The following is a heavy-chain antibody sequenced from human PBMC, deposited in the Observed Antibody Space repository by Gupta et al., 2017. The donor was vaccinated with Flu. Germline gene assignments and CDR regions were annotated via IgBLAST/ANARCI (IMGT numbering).Heavy chain of an antibody. CDR3: ARREGYSGYDFRGAFGY. D-gene: IGHD5-12*01. J-gene: IGHJ4*02. Sequence: EVQLVQSGTEVKKPGESLKISCKGSGYSFTNYWIGWVRQMPGKGLEWMGIIYPGDSDTRYSPSFQGQVTISVDKSISTAYLQWSSLKASDTAMYYCARREGYSGYDFRGAFGYWGQGTLVTVSS. CDR1: GYSFTNYW. V-gene: IGHV5-51*01. CDR2: IYPGDSDT.